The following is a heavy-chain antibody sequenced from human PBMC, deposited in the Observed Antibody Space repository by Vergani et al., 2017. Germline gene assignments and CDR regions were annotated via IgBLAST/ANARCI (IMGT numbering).Heavy chain of an antibody. Sequence: QVQLQESGPGLVKPSETLSLTCAVSGYSISSGYYWGWIRQPPGKGLEWIGSIYHSGSTYYNPSLKSRTSISGKTSENQFSLNLTSVTAADTAMYYCARGPTGTPRTYFQHWGQGILVTVSS. V-gene: IGHV4-38-2*01. D-gene: IGHD1-1*01. CDR3: ARGPTGTPRTYFQH. CDR1: GYSISSGYY. J-gene: IGHJ1*01. CDR2: IYHSGST.